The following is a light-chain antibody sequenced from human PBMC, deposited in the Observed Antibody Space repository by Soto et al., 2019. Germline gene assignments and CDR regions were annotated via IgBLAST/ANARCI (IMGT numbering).Light chain of an antibody. CDR2: DAS. V-gene: IGKV3-15*01. CDR1: QSVSSN. CDR3: QQYNTWPLT. Sequence: ETVMTQSPATLSVSPGERPTLSCRASQSVSSNLAWYQQKPGQAPRLLIYDASTRATGIPARFSGSGSGTESTLPISSLQAEDFAVYYCQQYNTWPLTFGPGTKVDIK. J-gene: IGKJ3*01.